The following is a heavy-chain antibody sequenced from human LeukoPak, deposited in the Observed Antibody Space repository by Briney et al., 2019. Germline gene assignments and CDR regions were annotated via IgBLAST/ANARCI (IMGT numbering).Heavy chain of an antibody. Sequence: EASVKVSCKVSGVTFNIFAVAWVRQAPGQGLEWMGIIVPMLGPANSAQRFRGRVTITADQSTSTAYMELSSLRSEDTAVYYCARVSTGFNYGSEFDYWGQGTLVTVTS. CDR1: GVTFNIFA. D-gene: IGHD5-18*01. V-gene: IGHV1-69*11. J-gene: IGHJ4*02. CDR3: ARVSTGFNYGSEFDY. CDR2: IVPMLGPA.